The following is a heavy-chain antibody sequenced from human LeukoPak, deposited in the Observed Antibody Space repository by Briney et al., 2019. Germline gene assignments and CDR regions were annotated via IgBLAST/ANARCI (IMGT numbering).Heavy chain of an antibody. J-gene: IGHJ4*02. D-gene: IGHD2-8*01. CDR2: INHSGST. V-gene: IGHV4-34*01. CDR1: GGSFSGYY. CDR3: ANLRSYCTNGVCQYYFDY. Sequence: SETLSLTCAVYGGSFSGYYWSWIRQPPGKGLEWIGEINHSGSTNYNPSLKSRVTISVDMSKNQFSLKLSSVTAADTAVYYCANLRSYCTNGVCQYYFDYWGQGTLVTVSS.